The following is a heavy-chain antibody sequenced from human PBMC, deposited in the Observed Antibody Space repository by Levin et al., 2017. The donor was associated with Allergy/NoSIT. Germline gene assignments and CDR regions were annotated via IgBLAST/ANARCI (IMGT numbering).Heavy chain of an antibody. CDR2: ISSSSSTI. CDR1: GFTFSSYS. Sequence: PGGSLRLSCAASGFTFSSYSMNWVRQAPGKGLEWVSYISSSSSTIYYADSVKGRFTISRDNAKNSLYLQMNSLRAEDTAVYYCARPMVRGVSYTVLWYWGQGTLVTVSS. CDR3: ARPMVRGVSYTVLWY. V-gene: IGHV3-48*01. J-gene: IGHJ4*02. D-gene: IGHD3-10*01.